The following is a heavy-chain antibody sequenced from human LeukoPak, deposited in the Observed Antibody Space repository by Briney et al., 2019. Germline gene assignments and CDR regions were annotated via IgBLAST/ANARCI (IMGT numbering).Heavy chain of an antibody. CDR2: ISYDGSNK. Sequence: GGSLRLSCAASGFTFSSYGMHWVRQAPGKGLEWVAVISYDGSNKYYADSVKGRFTISRDNSKNTLYLQMNSLRAEDTAVYYCAKSRSGSEVYYFDYWGQGTLVTVPS. CDR3: AKSRSGSEVYYFDY. J-gene: IGHJ4*02. V-gene: IGHV3-30*18. CDR1: GFTFSSYG.